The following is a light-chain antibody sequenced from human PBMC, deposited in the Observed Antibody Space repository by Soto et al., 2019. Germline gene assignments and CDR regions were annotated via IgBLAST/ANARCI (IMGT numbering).Light chain of an antibody. J-gene: IGKJ1*01. Sequence: DIQMTHSPSSLSASVGDRVTITVQASQYISNHLNWYQQKPGKAPKLLIYDASNLETGVPSRFSGSGSGIEFTLTISSLQPDDFATYYCQHYNSYGKFGQGTKVDIK. CDR2: DAS. CDR3: QHYNSYGK. CDR1: QYISNH. V-gene: IGKV1-33*01.